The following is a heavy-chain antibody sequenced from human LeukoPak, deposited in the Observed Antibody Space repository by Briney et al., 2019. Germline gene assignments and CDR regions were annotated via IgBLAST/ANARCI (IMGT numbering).Heavy chain of an antibody. CDR1: GGSISSSSYY. CDR3: ARDLAHDSSGYYFWYFDY. Sequence: SETLSLTCTVSGGSISSSSYYWGWIRQPPGKGLEWIGSIYYSGGTYYNPSLKSRVTISVDTSKNQFSLKLSSVTAADTAVYYCARDLAHDSSGYYFWYFDYWGQGTLVTVSS. V-gene: IGHV4-39*07. CDR2: IYYSGGT. D-gene: IGHD3-22*01. J-gene: IGHJ4*02.